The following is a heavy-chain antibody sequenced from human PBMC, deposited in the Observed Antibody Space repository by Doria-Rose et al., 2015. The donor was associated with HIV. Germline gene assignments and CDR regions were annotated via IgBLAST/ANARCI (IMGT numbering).Heavy chain of an antibody. Sequence: QITLKESGPVLVKPTETLTLTCTVSGVSLSSPGMGVSWIRQPPGKALEWLANIFSDDERAYKTSLKSSLTISRGTSKSQVVLPMTDMNPVDTATYYCARIKSSRWYHKYYFDFWGQGTLVIVSA. V-gene: IGHV2-26*01. CDR3: ARIKSSRWYHKYYFDF. CDR2: IFSDDER. D-gene: IGHD6-13*01. CDR1: GVSLSSPGMG. J-gene: IGHJ4*02.